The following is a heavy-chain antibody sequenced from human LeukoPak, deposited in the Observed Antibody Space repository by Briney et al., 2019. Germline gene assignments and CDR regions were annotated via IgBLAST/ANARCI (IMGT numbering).Heavy chain of an antibody. V-gene: IGHV3-11*06. D-gene: IGHD6-19*01. CDR1: GFTFSDYY. CDR2: ISSSSGYT. Sequence: PGGSLRLSCAASGFTFSDYYMSWIRQAPGKGLEWASYISSSSGYTNYADSVKGRVTISRDNAKNSLYLQMNSLRAEDTAVYYCASSSGWSRELDYWGQGTLVTVSS. CDR3: ASSSGWSRELDY. J-gene: IGHJ4*02.